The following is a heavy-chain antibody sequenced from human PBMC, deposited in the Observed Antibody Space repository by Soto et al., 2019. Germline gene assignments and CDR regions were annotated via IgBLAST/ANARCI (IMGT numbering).Heavy chain of an antibody. CDR2: ISSSSSYI. V-gene: IGHV3-21*01. CDR1: GFTFSSYS. Sequence: GGSLRLSCAASGFTFSSYSMNWVRQAPGKGLEWVSSISSSSSYIYYADSVKGRFTISRDNAKNSLYLQMNSLRAEDTAVYYCARETTYYYDSSGSGAFDIWGQGTMVTVS. J-gene: IGHJ3*02. CDR3: ARETTYYYDSSGSGAFDI. D-gene: IGHD3-22*01.